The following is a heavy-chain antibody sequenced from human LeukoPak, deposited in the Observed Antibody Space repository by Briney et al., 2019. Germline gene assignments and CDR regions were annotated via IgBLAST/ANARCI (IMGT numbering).Heavy chain of an antibody. CDR3: AILSQWLPDY. Sequence: SETLSLTCTVSGGSISSYYWSWIRQPPGKGLEWIGYIYYSGSTNYNPSLKSRATTSVDTSKNQFSLKLSSVSAADTAVYYCAILSQWLPDYWGQGTLVTVSS. CDR2: IYYSGST. J-gene: IGHJ4*02. V-gene: IGHV4-59*01. CDR1: GGSISSYY. D-gene: IGHD6-19*01.